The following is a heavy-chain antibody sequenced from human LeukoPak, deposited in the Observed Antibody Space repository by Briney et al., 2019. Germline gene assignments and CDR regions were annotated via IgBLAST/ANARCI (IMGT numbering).Heavy chain of an antibody. Sequence: ASVKVSCKASGYTFTSYGISWVRQAPGQGLEWMGRINPNSGGTNYAQKFQGRVTMTRDTSISTAYMELSRLRSDDTAVYYCASGVRFLEWTQPVGYYYYGMDVWGQGTTVTVSS. CDR2: INPNSGGT. J-gene: IGHJ6*02. CDR1: GYTFTSYG. D-gene: IGHD3-3*01. CDR3: ASGVRFLEWTQPVGYYYYGMDV. V-gene: IGHV1-2*06.